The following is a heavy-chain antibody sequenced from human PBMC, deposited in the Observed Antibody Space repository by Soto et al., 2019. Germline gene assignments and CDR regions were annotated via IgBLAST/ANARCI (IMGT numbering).Heavy chain of an antibody. CDR1: GYSISAYY. D-gene: IGHD3-10*01. CDR3: GRDDYGIFPY. J-gene: IGHJ4*02. Sequence: AASVKVSCKASGYSISAYYIHWVRQAPGQGLEWMGWIDPKNGGTVSAQKFQGRLTMTRDTSISTVYMDLSGLTSDDTALYYCGRDDYGIFPYWGQGSRVTVSS. V-gene: IGHV1-2*02. CDR2: IDPKNGGT.